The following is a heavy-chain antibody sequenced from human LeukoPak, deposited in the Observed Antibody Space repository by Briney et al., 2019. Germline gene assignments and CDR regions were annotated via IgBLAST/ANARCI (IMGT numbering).Heavy chain of an antibody. D-gene: IGHD3-10*01. V-gene: IGHV4-59*01. CDR3: ARDSYYYGSGSRYFDY. CDR2: IYYSGST. CDR1: GGSFSGYY. Sequence: PSETPSLTCAVYGGSFSGYYWSWIRQPPGKGLEWIGYIYYSGSTNYNPSLKSRVTISVDTSKNQFSLKLSSVTAADTAVYYCARDSYYYGSGSRYFDYWGQGTLVTVSS. J-gene: IGHJ4*02.